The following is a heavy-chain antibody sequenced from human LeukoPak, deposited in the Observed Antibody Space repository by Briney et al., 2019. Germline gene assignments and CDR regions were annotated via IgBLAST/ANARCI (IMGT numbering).Heavy chain of an antibody. Sequence: GGSLRLSCAASGFTFSSYSMNWVRQAPGKGLEWVSSISSSSSYIYYADSVKGRFTVSRDNAKNSLYLQMSSLRAEDTAVYYCARGRDGYNYAFDYWGQGTLVTVSS. V-gene: IGHV3-21*01. D-gene: IGHD5-24*01. J-gene: IGHJ4*02. CDR1: GFTFSSYS. CDR3: ARGRDGYNYAFDY. CDR2: ISSSSSYI.